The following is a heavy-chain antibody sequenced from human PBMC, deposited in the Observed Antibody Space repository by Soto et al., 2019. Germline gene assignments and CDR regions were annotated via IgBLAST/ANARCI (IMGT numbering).Heavy chain of an antibody. CDR3: AKALAQVGAITGYYGMDV. CDR1: GFTFDDYT. Sequence: GGSLRLSCEASGFTFDDYTMHWVRQAPGKGLEWVSLISWDGGSTHYADSVKGRFTISRDNSKNSLYLQMNSLRTEDTALYYCAKALAQVGAITGYYGMDVWGQGTTVTVSS. CDR2: ISWDGGST. V-gene: IGHV3-43*01. D-gene: IGHD1-26*01. J-gene: IGHJ6*02.